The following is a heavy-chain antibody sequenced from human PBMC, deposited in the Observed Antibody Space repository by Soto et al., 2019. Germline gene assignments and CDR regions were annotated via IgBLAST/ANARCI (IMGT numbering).Heavy chain of an antibody. Sequence: PWGSLRLPCAASEFTFSTHAMTWVRQAPGKGLEWVSSISGSGGSTYYADSVKGRFTISRDNSKNTLYLQMNSLRAEDAAVYSCAKAGYCVSTSCYFPFDYWGQGTLVTVSS. D-gene: IGHD2-2*01. CDR3: AKAGYCVSTSCYFPFDY. J-gene: IGHJ4*02. V-gene: IGHV3-23*01. CDR1: EFTFSTHA. CDR2: ISGSGGST.